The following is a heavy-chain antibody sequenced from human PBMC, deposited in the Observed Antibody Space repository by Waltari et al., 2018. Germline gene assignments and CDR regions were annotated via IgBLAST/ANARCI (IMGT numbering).Heavy chain of an antibody. V-gene: IGHV3-21*01. J-gene: IGHJ4*02. Sequence: MNWVRQAPGKGLEWVSSISGTSNYKYYADSVKGRFTISRDNAQNSLFLRMNSLRAEDTAVYYCATGDALTGSYTGTVHSWGQGTLVTVSS. D-gene: IGHD3-9*01. CDR3: ATGDALTGSYTGTVHS. CDR2: ISGTSNYK.